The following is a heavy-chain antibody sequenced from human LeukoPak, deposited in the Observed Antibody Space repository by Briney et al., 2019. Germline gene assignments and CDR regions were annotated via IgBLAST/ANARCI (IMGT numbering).Heavy chain of an antibody. CDR3: ARANYGSGSYLGYYYYYYMDV. CDR1: GASFTNYY. V-gene: IGHV4-59*01. D-gene: IGHD3-10*01. CDR2: SSYNGNT. J-gene: IGHJ6*03. Sequence: PSETLSLTCTVSGASFTNYYWSWIRQPPGQGLEWIGFSSYNGNTNYNPSLKSRVTISVDMSKNQFSLRLKSVTAVDTAVYYCARANYGSGSYLGYYYYYYMDVWGKGTTVTVSS.